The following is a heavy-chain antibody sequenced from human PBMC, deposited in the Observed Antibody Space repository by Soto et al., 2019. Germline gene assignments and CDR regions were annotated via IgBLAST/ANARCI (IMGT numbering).Heavy chain of an antibody. J-gene: IGHJ6*02. CDR2: IDPSDSQT. CDR1: GYSFTSYW. CDR3: TRVSMARYFHYGMGV. V-gene: IGHV5-10-1*01. D-gene: IGHD5-12*01. Sequence: PGEYLKISCKGSGYSFTSYWITWVRQMPGKGLEWVARIDPSDSQTNYNPSFQGHVTISVDRSSSTAYLQRNSLEASAIDMYYCTRVSMARYFHYGMGVWGQETTVTVSS.